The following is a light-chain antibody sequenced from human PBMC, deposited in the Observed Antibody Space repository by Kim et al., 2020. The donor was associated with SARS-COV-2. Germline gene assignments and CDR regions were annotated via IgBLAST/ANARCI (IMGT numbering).Light chain of an antibody. V-gene: IGKV3-15*01. CDR3: QKYKKWPYT. CDR2: GAY. CDR1: QSVSSN. Sequence: ELVMTQSPATLSVSPGERATLSCRASQSVSSNLAWYQQKPGQAPRRLIYGAYTRATGIPARFSGSGSGTEFTLTISRLQSEDFAVYYCQKYKKWPYTLGEGTRRGSK. J-gene: IGKJ5*01.